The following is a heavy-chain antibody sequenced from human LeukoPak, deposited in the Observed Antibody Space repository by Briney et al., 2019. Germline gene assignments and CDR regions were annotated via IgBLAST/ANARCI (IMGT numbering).Heavy chain of an antibody. V-gene: IGHV4-34*01. D-gene: IGHD6-19*01. CDR3: ARDQGYRAVAGTSDY. CDR2: INHSGST. Sequence: SETLSLTCAVYGGSFSGYYWSWIRQPPGKGLEWIGEINHSGSTNYNPSLKSRVTISVDTSKNQFSLKLSSVTAADTAVYYCARDQGYRAVAGTSDYWGQGTLVTVSS. CDR1: GGSFSGYY. J-gene: IGHJ4*02.